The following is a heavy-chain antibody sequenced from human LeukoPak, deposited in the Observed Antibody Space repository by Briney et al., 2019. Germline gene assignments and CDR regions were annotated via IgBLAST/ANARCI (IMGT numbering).Heavy chain of an antibody. D-gene: IGHD5-18*01. CDR3: AKVRGLGIQPWTAFDY. Sequence: GRSLRLSCAASGFTFSSYGMHWVRQAPGKGLEWVAVIWYDGSNKYYADSVKGRFTISRDNSKNTLYLQMNSLRAEDTAVYYCAKVRGLGIQPWTAFDYWGQGTLATVSS. J-gene: IGHJ4*02. CDR1: GFTFSSYG. V-gene: IGHV3-33*06. CDR2: IWYDGSNK.